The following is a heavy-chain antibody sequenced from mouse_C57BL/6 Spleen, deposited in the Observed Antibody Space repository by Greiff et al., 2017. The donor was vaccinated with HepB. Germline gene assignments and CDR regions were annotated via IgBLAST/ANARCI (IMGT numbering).Heavy chain of an antibody. CDR2: INPSNGGT. D-gene: IGHD1-1*01. CDR3: ARLAYYGSSYLYFDY. J-gene: IGHJ2*01. Sequence: QVQLQQPGTELVKPGASVKLSCKASGYTFTSYWMHWVKQRPGQGLEWIGNINPSNGGTNYNEKFKSKATLTVDKSSSTASMQLSSLTSEDSAVYYCARLAYYGSSYLYFDYWGQGTTLTVSS. CDR1: GYTFTSYW. V-gene: IGHV1-53*01.